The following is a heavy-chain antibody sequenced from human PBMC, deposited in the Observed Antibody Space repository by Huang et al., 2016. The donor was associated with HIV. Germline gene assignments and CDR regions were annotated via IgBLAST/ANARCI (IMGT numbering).Heavy chain of an antibody. J-gene: IGHJ4*02. CDR1: YA. Sequence: YAIHWVRLAPGRGLEWVAVMSHDYRNKYFTDSVKGRFALSRDNSKNTAFLQMNGLRPEDTAVYCCAKDSWRQNSNIYNFDSWGQGTLVVVSS. V-gene: IGHV3-30*18. D-gene: IGHD4-4*01. CDR2: MSHDYRNK. CDR3: AKDSWRQNSNIYNFDS.